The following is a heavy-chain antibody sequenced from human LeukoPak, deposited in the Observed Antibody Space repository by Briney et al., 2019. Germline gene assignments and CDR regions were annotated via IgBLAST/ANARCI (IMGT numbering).Heavy chain of an antibody. J-gene: IGHJ3*02. CDR3: ARVVLSSSWASAEAFDI. V-gene: IGHV4-34*01. CDR2: INHSGNT. CDR1: GGSFSLYY. Sequence: SETLSLTCAVYGGSFSLYYWTWIRQSPGKGLEWIGEINHSGNTNYNPSLKSRVTISVDTSKNQFSLQLNSVTPEDTAVYYCARVVLSSSWASAEAFDIWGQGTMVTVSS. D-gene: IGHD6-13*01.